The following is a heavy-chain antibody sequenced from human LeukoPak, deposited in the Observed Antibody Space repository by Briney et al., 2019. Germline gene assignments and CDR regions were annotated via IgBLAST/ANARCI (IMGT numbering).Heavy chain of an antibody. V-gene: IGHV4-59*08. CDR3: ARTGELLGAFDI. Sequence: SETLSLTCTVSGGSISSYYWSWIRQPPGKGLEWIGYISYSGTTNYNPSLKSRVTISIDTSKNQFSLKLSSVTAADTAVYYCARTGELLGAFDIWGQGTMVTVSS. D-gene: IGHD1-26*01. J-gene: IGHJ3*02. CDR2: ISYSGTT. CDR1: GGSISSYY.